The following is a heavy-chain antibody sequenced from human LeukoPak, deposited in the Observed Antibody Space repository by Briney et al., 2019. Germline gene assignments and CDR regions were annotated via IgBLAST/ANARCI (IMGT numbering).Heavy chain of an antibody. D-gene: IGHD2-8*01. CDR1: GFTLSSYS. J-gene: IGHJ4*02. V-gene: IGHV3-48*02. CDR2: ISSANI. CDR3: ARDAFNGRPYLGYYFDY. Sequence: PGGSLRLSCTASGFTLSSYSMNWVRQAPGKGLEWVSHISSANIFYSDSVQGRFTISRDNAKSSLYLQMNSLRDDDTAVYYCARDAFNGRPYLGYYFDYWGQGNLVTVSS.